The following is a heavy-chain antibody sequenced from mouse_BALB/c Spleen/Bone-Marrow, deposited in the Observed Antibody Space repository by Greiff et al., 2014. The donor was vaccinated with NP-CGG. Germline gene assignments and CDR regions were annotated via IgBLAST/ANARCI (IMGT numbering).Heavy chain of an antibody. CDR1: GFTFSSFG. CDR2: ISTGSSTI. CDR3: ARSDGAMDY. Sequence: EVQLQQSGGGLVQPGGSRKLSCAASGFTFSSFGMHWVRQAPEKGLEWVAYISTGSSTIYYADTVKGRFTISRVNPKNTLFLQMTSLRSEDTAMYYCARSDGAMDYWGQGTSVTVSS. D-gene: IGHD2-3*01. V-gene: IGHV5-17*02. J-gene: IGHJ4*01.